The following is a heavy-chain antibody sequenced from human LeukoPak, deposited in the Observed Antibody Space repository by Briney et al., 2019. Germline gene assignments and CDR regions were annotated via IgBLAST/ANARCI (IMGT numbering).Heavy chain of an antibody. V-gene: IGHV3-30*04. D-gene: IGHD3-10*01. J-gene: IGHJ4*02. Sequence: GGSLRLSCAASGLTFSSYAMHWVRQAPGKGLEWVAVISYDGSNKYYADSVKGRFTISRDNSKNTLYLQMNSLRAEDTAVYYCARASGTGKFYYWGQGTLVTVSS. CDR2: ISYDGSNK. CDR3: ARASGTGKFYY. CDR1: GLTFSSYA.